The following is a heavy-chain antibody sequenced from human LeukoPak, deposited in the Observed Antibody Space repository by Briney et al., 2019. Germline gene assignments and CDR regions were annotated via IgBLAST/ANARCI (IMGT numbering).Heavy chain of an antibody. V-gene: IGHV1-18*01. D-gene: IGHD6-19*01. Sequence: GASVKVSCKASGYTFTSYGISWVRQAPGQGLEWMGWISAYNGNTNYAQKLQGRVTMTTDTSTSTAYMELRSLRSDDTAVYYCARKYSSGWPLNDAFDIWGQGTMVTVSS. J-gene: IGHJ3*02. CDR2: ISAYNGNT. CDR1: GYTFTSYG. CDR3: ARKYSSGWPLNDAFDI.